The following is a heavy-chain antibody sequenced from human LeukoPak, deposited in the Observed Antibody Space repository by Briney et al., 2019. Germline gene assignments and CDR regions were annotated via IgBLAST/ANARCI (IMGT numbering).Heavy chain of an antibody. Sequence: GGSLRLSCAASGFTFSSYSMNWVRQAPGKGLEWVSSISSSSSYIYYADSVKGRFTISRDNAKNSLCLQMNSLRAEDTAVYYCARVRDGYNSGAFDIWGQGTMVTVSS. V-gene: IGHV3-21*04. CDR1: GFTFSSYS. CDR2: ISSSSSYI. CDR3: ARVRDGYNSGAFDI. D-gene: IGHD5-24*01. J-gene: IGHJ3*02.